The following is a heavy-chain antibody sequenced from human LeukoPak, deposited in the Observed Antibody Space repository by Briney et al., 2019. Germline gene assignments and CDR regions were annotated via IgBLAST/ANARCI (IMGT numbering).Heavy chain of an antibody. V-gene: IGHV4-39*07. J-gene: IGHJ4*02. CDR2: FYNRGST. D-gene: IGHD2-8*02. CDR1: GGSISSYY. Sequence: PSETLSLTCTVSGGSISSYYWSWIRQPPGKGLDWIGSFYNRGSTYSNPSLKSRVTISVDTSKNQFSLKLSSVTAADTAVYYCARDSGPPNYYFDYWGQGTLVTVSS. CDR3: ARDSGPPNYYFDY.